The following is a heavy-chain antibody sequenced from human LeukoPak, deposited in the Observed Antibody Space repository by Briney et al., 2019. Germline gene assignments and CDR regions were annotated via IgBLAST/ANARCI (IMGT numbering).Heavy chain of an antibody. V-gene: IGHV4-39*07. CDR3: ARSDSYGLVGI. D-gene: IGHD3-22*01. J-gene: IGHJ3*02. CDR2: IYSSGNT. Sequence: PSETLSLTCSVSGVSISSGSNYWGWLRQPPGKTLEWIVSIYSSGNTYYNPSLKSRVIILVDTAKTHFSLNLTSVTGADTAVYYCARSDSYGLVGIWGPGTMVTVSS. CDR1: GVSISSGSNY.